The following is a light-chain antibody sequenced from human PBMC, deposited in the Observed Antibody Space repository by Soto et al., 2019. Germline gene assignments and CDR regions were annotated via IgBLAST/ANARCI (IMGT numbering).Light chain of an antibody. CDR3: ATWDDTLDGVV. Sequence: QSVLTQPPSASGTPGQRVTISCSGSSSNIGSKVVNWYQQVSGTAPKLLIYSTNQRPSGVPDRFSGSKSGTSASLAISGLQSEDEADYDCATWDDTLDGVVFGGGTKLTVL. V-gene: IGLV1-44*01. CDR1: SSNIGSKV. J-gene: IGLJ2*01. CDR2: STN.